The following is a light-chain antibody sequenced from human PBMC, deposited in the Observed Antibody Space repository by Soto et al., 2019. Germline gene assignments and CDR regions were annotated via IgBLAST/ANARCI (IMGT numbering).Light chain of an antibody. CDR2: EVR. J-gene: IGLJ1*01. CDR1: SXDIGSYNY. Sequence: QSALTQPASVSGSPGQSITISCTGTSXDIGSYNYVAWYQQFPGKTPKLIIYEVRNRPSGVSFRFSGSKSGNTASLTISGLQAEDEADYYCSSYTSSSTYVFGTGTKVTVL. CDR3: SSYTSSSTYV. V-gene: IGLV2-14*01.